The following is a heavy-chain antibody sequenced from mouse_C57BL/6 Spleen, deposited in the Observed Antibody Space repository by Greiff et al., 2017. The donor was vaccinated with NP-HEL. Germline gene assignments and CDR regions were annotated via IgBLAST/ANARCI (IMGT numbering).Heavy chain of an antibody. V-gene: IGHV1-20*01. Sequence: VQLQQSGPELVKPGDSVKISCKASGYSFTGYFMNWVMQSHGKSLEWIGRINPYNGDTFYNQKSKGKATLTVDKSSSTAHMELRSLTSEDSAVYYCARGYYYGSSAFAYWGQGTLVTVSA. CDR1: GYSFTGYF. CDR2: INPYNGDT. J-gene: IGHJ3*01. CDR3: ARGYYYGSSAFAY. D-gene: IGHD1-1*01.